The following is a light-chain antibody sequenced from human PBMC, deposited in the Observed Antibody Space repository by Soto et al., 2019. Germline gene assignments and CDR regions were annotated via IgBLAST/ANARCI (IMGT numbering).Light chain of an antibody. CDR1: QSISSY. V-gene: IGKV1-39*01. J-gene: IGKJ5*01. Sequence: DIPMTQSPSSLFASVGDRVTITCRASQSISSYLNWFQQKPGKAPKLLIYAASSLQSGVPSRFSGSGSGTDFTLTISSLQPEDFATYYCQQSYSTPRGITFGQGTRLEIK. CDR3: QQSYSTPRGIT. CDR2: AAS.